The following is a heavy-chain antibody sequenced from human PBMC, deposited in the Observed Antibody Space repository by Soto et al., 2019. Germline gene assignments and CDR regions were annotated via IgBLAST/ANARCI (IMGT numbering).Heavy chain of an antibody. CDR2: IDPSDSYT. CDR3: ARTEQWLVNWFDP. CDR1: GYSFTSYW. J-gene: IGHJ5*02. V-gene: IGHV5-10-1*01. Sequence: GEPLKISCKGSGYSFTSYWISWVRQMPGKGLEWMGRIDPSDSYTNYSPSFPGHVTISADKSISTAYLQWSSLKASDTAMYYCARTEQWLVNWFDPWGQGTLVTVSS. D-gene: IGHD6-19*01.